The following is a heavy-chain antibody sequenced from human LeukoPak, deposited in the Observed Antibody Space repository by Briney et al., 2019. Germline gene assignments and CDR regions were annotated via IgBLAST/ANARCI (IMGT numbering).Heavy chain of an antibody. V-gene: IGHV1-8*03. CDR2: MNPYSGNT. CDR3: ARETYSNILTGTDF. J-gene: IGHJ1*01. D-gene: IGHD3-9*01. CDR1: GYTFTNYD. Sequence: GASVKVSCKASGYTFTNYDIHWVRQATGQGLEWMGWMNPYSGNTGYAQNFQGRITITRNTSISTAYMELRSLTSDDTAVYYCARETYSNILTGTDFWGPGTLVTVSS.